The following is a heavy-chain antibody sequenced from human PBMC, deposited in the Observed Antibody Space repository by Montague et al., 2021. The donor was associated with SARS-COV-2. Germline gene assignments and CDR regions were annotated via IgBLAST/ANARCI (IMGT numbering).Heavy chain of an antibody. D-gene: IGHD2-2*01. V-gene: IGHV4-4*02. CDR2: IYHIGNT. Sequence: SETLSLTCAVSGGSISSSNWWSWVRQPPGKGLEWIGEIYHIGNTNYNPPLKSRVIISVDKSKNKLSLKQRSVAAADTAVYYCARPRMPSWGFDYWGQGTLVTVSS. CDR3: ARPRMPSWGFDY. CDR1: GGSISSSNW. J-gene: IGHJ4*02.